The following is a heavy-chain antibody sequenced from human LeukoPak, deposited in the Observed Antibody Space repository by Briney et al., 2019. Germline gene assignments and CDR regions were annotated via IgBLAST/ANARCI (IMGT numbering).Heavy chain of an antibody. CDR1: VFTFSSYW. Sequence: GGSLRLSCAASVFTFSSYWMSWVRQAPGKGLEWVANIKQDGSEKYYVDSVKGRFTISRDNAKNSLYLQMNSLRAEDTAVYYCTRDFYHGEFDYWGQGTLVTVSS. D-gene: IGHD3-10*01. J-gene: IGHJ4*02. V-gene: IGHV3-7*01. CDR2: IKQDGSEK. CDR3: TRDFYHGEFDY.